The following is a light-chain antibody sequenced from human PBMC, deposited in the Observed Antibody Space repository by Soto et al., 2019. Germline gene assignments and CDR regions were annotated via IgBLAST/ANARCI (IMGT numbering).Light chain of an antibody. J-gene: IGLJ1*01. CDR2: EVS. V-gene: IGLV2-14*01. CDR1: SSDVGGYNS. CDR3: SSYTSSSTPCV. Sequence: QSVLTQPASVSGSPGQSITISCTGTSSDVGGYNSVSWYQQHPGKAPKLMIYEVSNRPSGVSNRFSGSKSGSTASLTISGLQVEDEADYYCSSYTSSSTPCVFGTGTKVTAL.